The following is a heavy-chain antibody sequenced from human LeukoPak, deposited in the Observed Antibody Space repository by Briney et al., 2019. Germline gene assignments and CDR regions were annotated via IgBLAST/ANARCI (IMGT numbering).Heavy chain of an antibody. Sequence: GGSLRLSCTACGLTFGDYVMSWVRQAPGKGLEWVSVISGSGSRTYYADSVKGRFTISRDNSKNTLYLQMNSLRAEDTALYYCAKKDVLTGSYNYFDYWGQGTLVTVSS. CDR3: AKKDVLTGSYNYFDY. D-gene: IGHD3-9*01. V-gene: IGHV3-23*01. J-gene: IGHJ4*02. CDR1: GLTFGDYV. CDR2: ISGSGSRT.